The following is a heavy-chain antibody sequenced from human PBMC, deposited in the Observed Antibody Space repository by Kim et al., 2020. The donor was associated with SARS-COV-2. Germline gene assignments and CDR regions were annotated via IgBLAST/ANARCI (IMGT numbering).Heavy chain of an antibody. CDR3: ARCTTMVDY. D-gene: IGHD3-3*01. CDR1: GGSISSISYY. V-gene: IGHV4-39*01. Sequence: SETLSLTCTVSGGSISSISYYWGWIRQPPGKGLEWIGSIYYSGSTYCNPSLKSRGTISVDTSNNQFSLKLSSVTAADTAVYYCARCTTMVDYWGQGTLVTVSS. J-gene: IGHJ4*02. CDR2: IYYSGST.